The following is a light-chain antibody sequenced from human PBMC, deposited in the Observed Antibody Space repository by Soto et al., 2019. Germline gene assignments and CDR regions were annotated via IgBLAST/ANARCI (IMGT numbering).Light chain of an antibody. CDR2: DND. CDR3: GTWDNSLSVVI. J-gene: IGLJ2*01. Sequence: QSALTQPPSVSAAPGQKVTISCSGSSSNIGNNYVSWYQQFPGTAPKLLIYDNDKRPSGIPDRFSGSQSGTSATLGITGLQTGDEADYYCGTWDNSLSVVIFGGGTKLTVL. V-gene: IGLV1-51*01. CDR1: SSNIGNNY.